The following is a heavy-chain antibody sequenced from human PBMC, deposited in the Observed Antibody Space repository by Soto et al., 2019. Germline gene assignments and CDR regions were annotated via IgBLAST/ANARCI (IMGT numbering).Heavy chain of an antibody. CDR2: IKYSGTT. J-gene: IGHJ6*02. D-gene: IGHD5-18*01. Sequence: SETLSLTCTVSGGSISSSSCHWGWIRQPPGKGLEWIASIKYSGTTFYNPSLKSRVTISVDTSKNQFSLKLSSVTAADTAVYYCARASPVVTDVWGQGTTVTVSS. CDR3: ARASPVVTDV. V-gene: IGHV4-39*07. CDR1: GGSISSSSCH.